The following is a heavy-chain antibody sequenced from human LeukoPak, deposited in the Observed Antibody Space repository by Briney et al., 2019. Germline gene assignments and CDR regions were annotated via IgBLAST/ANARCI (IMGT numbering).Heavy chain of an antibody. D-gene: IGHD3-10*01. Sequence: SETLSLTCTVSGGFISSSAYYLGWIRRPPGKGLEWLWSIHSSGSTYYNPSLKSRVTISIDTSKNQFSLRLTSMTAADTAIYYCARDSMVRGVITTRWFDPWGQGTLVTVSS. V-gene: IGHV4-39*07. CDR2: IHSSGST. CDR3: ARDSMVRGVITTRWFDP. CDR1: GGFISSSAYY. J-gene: IGHJ5*02.